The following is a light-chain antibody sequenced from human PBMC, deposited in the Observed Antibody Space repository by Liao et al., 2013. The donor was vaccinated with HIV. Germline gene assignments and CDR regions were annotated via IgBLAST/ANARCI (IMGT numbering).Light chain of an antibody. Sequence: SYELTQPPSVAVSPGQTVSITCSGHKLGDKYAFWYQQRPGQSPVLVIYQDSKRPSGIPERFSGSNSGDRATLTITGTQAMDEADYYCQAWDSSTAVFGGGTKLTVL. V-gene: IGLV3-1*01. J-gene: IGLJ3*02. CDR2: QDS. CDR3: QAWDSSTAV. CDR1: KLGDKY.